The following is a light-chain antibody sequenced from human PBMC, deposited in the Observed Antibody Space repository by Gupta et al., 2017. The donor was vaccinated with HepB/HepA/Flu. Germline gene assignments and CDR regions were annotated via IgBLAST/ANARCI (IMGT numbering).Light chain of an antibody. CDR2: GAS. Sequence: DIQRNQSPSFLSASVGDRVTITCRASHSISTFLIWYQQKPGRAPRLLIYGASNLKPGVPSRFRGSGSGTDFTLTISRLQPEDFATFYCQQGYSSPYTFGQGTKVEI. CDR3: QQGYSSPYT. V-gene: IGKV1-39*01. J-gene: IGKJ2*01. CDR1: HSISTF.